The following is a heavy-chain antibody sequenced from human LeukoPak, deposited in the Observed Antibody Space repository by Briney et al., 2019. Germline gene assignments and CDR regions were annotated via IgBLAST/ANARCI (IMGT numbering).Heavy chain of an antibody. CDR3: ATVRYLGYCSSTSCYTPHRYYFDY. CDR1: GYTLTELS. CDR2: FDPEDGET. J-gene: IGHJ4*02. V-gene: IGHV1-24*01. D-gene: IGHD2-2*02. Sequence: ASVNVSCKVSGYTLTELSMQWVRQAPGKGLEWMGGFDPEDGETIYAQKFQGRVTMTEDTPTDTAYMELSSLRSEDTAVYYCATVRYLGYCSSTSCYTPHRYYFDYWGQGTLVTVSS.